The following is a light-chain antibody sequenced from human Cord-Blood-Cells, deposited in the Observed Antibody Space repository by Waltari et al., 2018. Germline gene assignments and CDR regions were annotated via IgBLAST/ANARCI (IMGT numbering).Light chain of an antibody. CDR1: RSNIGAGYD. CDR3: QSYDSSLGGSYV. V-gene: IGLV1-40*01. CDR2: GNI. J-gene: IGLJ1*01. Sequence: QSVLTQPPSVSGAPGQRVTISCTGRRSNIGAGYDVHWYQQLPGTAPKLLIYGNINRPSGVPDRFSGSKSGTSASLAITGLQAEDEADYYCQSYDSSLGGSYVFGTGTKVTVL.